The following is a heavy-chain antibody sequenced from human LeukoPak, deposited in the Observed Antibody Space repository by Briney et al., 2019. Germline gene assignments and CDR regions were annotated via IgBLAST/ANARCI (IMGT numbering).Heavy chain of an antibody. D-gene: IGHD6-13*01. CDR2: IYPSGST. CDR1: GASITSSNYY. V-gene: IGHV4-39*07. J-gene: IGHJ5*02. CDR3: ARAYFSSWYMNWFDP. Sequence: SETLSLTCAVSGASITSSNYYWGWIRQPPGKGLEWIGSIYPSGSTYYYPSLKSRVTISLDTSKNQFSLKLSSVTAADTAVYYCARAYFSSWYMNWFDPWGQGTLVTVSS.